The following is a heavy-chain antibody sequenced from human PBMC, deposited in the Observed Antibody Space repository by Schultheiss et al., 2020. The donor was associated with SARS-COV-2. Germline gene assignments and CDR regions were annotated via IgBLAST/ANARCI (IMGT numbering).Heavy chain of an antibody. Sequence: GGSLRLSCAASGFTFSSYAMHWVRQAPGKGLEWVAVISYDGSNKYYADSVKGRFTISRDNSKNTLYLQMNSLRAEDTAVYYCAREVPAATYYGMDVWGQGTTVTVSS. J-gene: IGHJ6*02. CDR1: GFTFSSYA. CDR2: ISYDGSNK. V-gene: IGHV3-30-3*01. D-gene: IGHD2-2*01. CDR3: AREVPAATYYGMDV.